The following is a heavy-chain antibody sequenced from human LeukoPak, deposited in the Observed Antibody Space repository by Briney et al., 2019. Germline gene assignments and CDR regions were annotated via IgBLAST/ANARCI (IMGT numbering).Heavy chain of an antibody. CDR3: ARDPITMVRGVNGYYYYMDV. CDR1: GYTFTSYY. CDR2: INPSGGTT. Sequence: ASVKVSCKASGYTFTSYYMHWVRQAPGQGLEWMGIINPSGGTTNYAQKFQGRVTMTRDTSTSTVYMELSSLRSDDTAVYYCARDPITMVRGVNGYYYYMDVWGKGTTVTVSS. V-gene: IGHV1-46*01. J-gene: IGHJ6*03. D-gene: IGHD3-10*01.